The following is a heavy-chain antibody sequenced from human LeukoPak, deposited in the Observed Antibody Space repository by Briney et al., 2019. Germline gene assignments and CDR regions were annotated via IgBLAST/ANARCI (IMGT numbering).Heavy chain of an antibody. V-gene: IGHV4-30-4*01. CDR1: GGSITSSGYY. Sequence: SETLSLTCTVSGGSITSSGYYWSWIRQPPGKGLEWIGYIYYSGSTYYNPSLKSRVTISVDTSKNQFSLKLSSVTAADTAVYYCARDRPAGVDYWGQGTLVTVSS. CDR3: ARDRPAGVDY. J-gene: IGHJ4*02. D-gene: IGHD3-10*01. CDR2: IYYSGST.